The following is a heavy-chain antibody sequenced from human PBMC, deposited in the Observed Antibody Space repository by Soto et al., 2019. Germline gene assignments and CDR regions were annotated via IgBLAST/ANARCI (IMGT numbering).Heavy chain of an antibody. CDR2: INPNSGGT. Sequence: ASVQVSCKASGYTFTGYYMHWVRQAPGQGLEWMGWINPNSGGTNYAQEFQGGVTMTRDTSISTVYMEVSRLRSDDTAVYYCARAAEDRFPRIVVASWTWFNPWGRGTLVNYSS. J-gene: IGHJ5*02. V-gene: IGHV1-2*02. CDR3: ARAAEDRFPRIVVASWTWFNP. D-gene: IGHD3-22*01. CDR1: GYTFTGYY.